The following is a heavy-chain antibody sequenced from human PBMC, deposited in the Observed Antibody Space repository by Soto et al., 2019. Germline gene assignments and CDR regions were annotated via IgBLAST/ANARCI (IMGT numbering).Heavy chain of an antibody. CDR2: IDPRDSYT. CDR1: GYSFTNNW. D-gene: IGHD2-15*01. J-gene: IGHJ4*02. Sequence: LGESLKISCKASGYSFTNNWITWVRQMPGIGLEWMGRIDPRDSYTFYSPSFQGHVTFSVDKSINTAYVQWTRLKASDTAMYYCARIPYCSGGSCSLFDYWGQGTLVTVSS. CDR3: ARIPYCSGGSCSLFDY. V-gene: IGHV5-10-1*01.